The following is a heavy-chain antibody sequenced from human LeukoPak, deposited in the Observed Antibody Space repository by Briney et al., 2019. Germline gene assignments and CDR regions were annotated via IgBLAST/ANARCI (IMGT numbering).Heavy chain of an antibody. CDR1: GGTFSSYA. J-gene: IGHJ6*03. D-gene: IGHD3-22*01. CDR3: ASVGWVITTGYYYYMDV. V-gene: IGHV1-69*05. CDR2: IIPIFGTA. Sequence: AASVKVSCKASGGTFSSYAISWVRQAPGQGLEWMGGIIPIFGTANYAQKFQGRVTITTDESTSTAYMELSSLRSEDTAVYYCASVGWVITTGYYYYMDVWGKGTTVTVSS.